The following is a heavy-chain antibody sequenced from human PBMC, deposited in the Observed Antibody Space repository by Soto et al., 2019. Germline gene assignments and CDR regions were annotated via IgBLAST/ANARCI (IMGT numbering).Heavy chain of an antibody. V-gene: IGHV3-33*01. CDR2: IWYDGSNK. CDR1: VFTFSSYG. D-gene: IGHD5-18*01. J-gene: IGHJ6*02. Sequence: GESLRLSCAASVFTFSSYGMHWVRQAPGKGLEWVAVIWYDGSNKYYADSVKGRFTISRDNSKNTLYLQMNSLRAEDTAVYYCAREDTAMAHYYYYGMDVWGQGTTVTVSS. CDR3: AREDTAMAHYYYYGMDV.